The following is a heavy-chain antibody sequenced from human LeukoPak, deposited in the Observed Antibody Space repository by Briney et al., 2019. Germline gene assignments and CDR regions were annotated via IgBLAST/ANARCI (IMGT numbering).Heavy chain of an antibody. D-gene: IGHD6-19*01. CDR2: IYHSGST. CDR1: GYTISSGYY. V-gene: IGHV4-38-2*01. J-gene: IGHJ4*02. CDR3: ARGGYSSGWYTKNV. Sequence: SETLSLTCAVSGYTISSGYYWGWIWQPPGKGLEWIGSIYHSGSTYYNPSLKSRVTISVDTSKNQFSLKLSSVTAADTAVYYCARGGYSSGWYTKNVWGQGTLVTVSS.